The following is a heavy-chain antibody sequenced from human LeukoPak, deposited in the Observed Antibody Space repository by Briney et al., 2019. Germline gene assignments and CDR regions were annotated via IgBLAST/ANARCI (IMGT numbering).Heavy chain of an antibody. Sequence: GGSLRLSCVASGFTFSNYWMLWVRQAPGKGLVWVSRINSDGSSTSYADSVKGRFTISRDNAKNTLYLQMNSLRAEDTAVYYCARVTMIADYWGQGTLVTVSS. J-gene: IGHJ4*02. V-gene: IGHV3-74*01. CDR3: ARVTMIADY. CDR1: GFTFSNYW. CDR2: INSDGSST. D-gene: IGHD3-22*01.